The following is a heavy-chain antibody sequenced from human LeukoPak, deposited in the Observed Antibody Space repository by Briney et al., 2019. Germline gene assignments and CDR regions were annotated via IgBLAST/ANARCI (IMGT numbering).Heavy chain of an antibody. CDR3: ARASGRTLQVDAAIVTYYYYYYMDV. V-gene: IGHV3-74*01. J-gene: IGHJ6*03. D-gene: IGHD5-18*01. CDR1: GFTFSSYW. Sequence: GGSLRLSCAASGFTFSSYWMHWVRLAPGKGLVWVSRIRSDGTSTDYADSVKGRFTMSRDNAKNTLYPQMNSLRVEDTAVYYCARASGRTLQVDAAIVTYYYYYYMDVWGKGTTVTVSS. CDR2: IRSDGTST.